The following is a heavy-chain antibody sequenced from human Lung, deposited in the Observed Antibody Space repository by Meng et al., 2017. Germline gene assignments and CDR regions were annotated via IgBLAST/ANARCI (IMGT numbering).Heavy chain of an antibody. CDR1: GFTLSNYW. Sequence: GESLKISCAASGFTLSNYWMSWVRQAPGKGLEWVANIKNDGSEKNYVDSVKGRFTISRDNAKNSLFLQMNSLRAEDTAVYYCARDIPATAAAFDIWGQETMVTVSS. V-gene: IGHV3-7*01. CDR3: ARDIPATAAAFDI. CDR2: IKNDGSEK. J-gene: IGHJ3*02. D-gene: IGHD2-2*02.